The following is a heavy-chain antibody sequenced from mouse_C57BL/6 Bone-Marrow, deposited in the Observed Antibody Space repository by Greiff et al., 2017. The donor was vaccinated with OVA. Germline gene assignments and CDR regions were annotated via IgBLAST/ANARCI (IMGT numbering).Heavy chain of an antibody. CDR3: TRRYYGRSHWYFDV. V-gene: IGHV1-5*01. J-gene: IGHJ1*03. CDR1: GYTFTSYW. Sequence: EVQLQQSGTVLARPGASVKMSCKTSGYTFTSYWMHWVKQRPGQGLEWIGAIYPGNSDTSYNQKFKGKAKLTAVTSASTAYMELSSLTNEDSAVYYGTRRYYGRSHWYFDVWGTGTTVTVSS. CDR2: IYPGNSDT. D-gene: IGHD1-1*01.